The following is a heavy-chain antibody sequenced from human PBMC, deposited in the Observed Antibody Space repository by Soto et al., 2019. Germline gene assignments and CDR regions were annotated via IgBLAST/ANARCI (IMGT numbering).Heavy chain of an antibody. CDR1: GFTFSSYG. Sequence: GGSLRLSCAASGFTFSSYGMHWVRQAPGKGLEWVAVISYDGSNKYYADSVKGRFTISRDNSKNTLYLQMNSLRAEDTAVYYCARVAGVVAAATWGSGFAPWGQGTLVTVSS. D-gene: IGHD2-2*01. V-gene: IGHV3-30*03. CDR2: ISYDGSNK. CDR3: ARVAGVVAAATWGSGFAP. J-gene: IGHJ5*02.